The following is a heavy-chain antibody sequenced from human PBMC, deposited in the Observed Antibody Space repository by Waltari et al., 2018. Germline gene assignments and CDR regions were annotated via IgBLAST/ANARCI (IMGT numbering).Heavy chain of an antibody. CDR1: GGTFGSYA. J-gene: IGHJ5*02. D-gene: IGHD3-16*01. CDR3: TRRELGGAFDP. V-gene: IGHV1-69*12. CDR2: IIPIFGTAP. Sequence: QVQLVQSGAEVKKPGSSVKVSCKASGGTFGSYAISWVRQAPGEGLEWMGGIIPIFGTAPNYAQKFQGRLTVTADESTATVYIDLSSLRSDDTAVYYCTRRELGGAFDPWGQGTLVTVSS.